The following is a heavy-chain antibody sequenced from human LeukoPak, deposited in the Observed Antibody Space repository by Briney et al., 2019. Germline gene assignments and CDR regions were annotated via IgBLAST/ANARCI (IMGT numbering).Heavy chain of an antibody. CDR3: ARGPPRTGRERYFDY. CDR2: IYYRGTT. CDR1: GGSTSDYY. D-gene: IGHD1-1*01. Sequence: SETLSLTCTVSGGSTSDYYGNWIRQPPGKGLEWIGYIYYRGTTNYNPSLNSRVTISLDSSKNQFSLRLNSVTAADTAVYYCARGPPRTGRERYFDYWGQRTLVSVSS. J-gene: IGHJ4*02. V-gene: IGHV4-59*01.